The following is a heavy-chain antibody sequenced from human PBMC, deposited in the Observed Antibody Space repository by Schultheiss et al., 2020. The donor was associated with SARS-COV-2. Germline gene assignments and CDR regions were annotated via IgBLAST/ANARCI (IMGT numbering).Heavy chain of an antibody. V-gene: IGHV4-34*01. CDR2: INHSGST. CDR3: ARLYCTSTSCYHHYYYGMDV. D-gene: IGHD2-2*01. J-gene: IGHJ6*02. CDR1: GGSFSGYY. Sequence: GSLRLSCAVYGGSFSGYYWSWIRQPPGKGLEWIGEINHSGSTNYNPSLKSRVTISVDTSKNQFSLKLSSVTAADTAVYYCARLYCTSTSCYHHYYYGMDVWGQGATVTVSS.